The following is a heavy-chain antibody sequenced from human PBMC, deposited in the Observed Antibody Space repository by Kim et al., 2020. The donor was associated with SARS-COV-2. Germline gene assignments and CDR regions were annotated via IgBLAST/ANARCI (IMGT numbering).Heavy chain of an antibody. CDR1: GVSFSGYY. CDR3: ARENENRNAFDI. Sequence: SETLSLTCAAYGVSFSGYYWSWIRQPPGKGLEWIGEINHFGTTNYSPSLKSRVTISVDTSKNQFSLKLSFVTAADTALYYCARENENRNAFDIWGQGTMVTVSS. CDR2: INHFGTT. J-gene: IGHJ3*02. V-gene: IGHV4-34*01.